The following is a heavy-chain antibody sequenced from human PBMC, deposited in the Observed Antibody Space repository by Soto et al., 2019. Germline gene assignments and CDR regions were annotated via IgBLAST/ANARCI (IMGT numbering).Heavy chain of an antibody. CDR2: IDGDGSTA. V-gene: IGHV3-74*01. CDR1: GFTFRSYW. Sequence: EVQLVESGGGLVQPGGSLTVSCAASGFTFRSYWMHWVRKVPGKGRGWVSSIDGDGSTATYADSVKGRFIISRDNAKNILYLQMNSLTAEDTAVYYCARPRYDGSGTPFDHWGQGTLVTVSS. CDR3: ARPRYDGSGTPFDH. D-gene: IGHD3-22*01. J-gene: IGHJ4*02.